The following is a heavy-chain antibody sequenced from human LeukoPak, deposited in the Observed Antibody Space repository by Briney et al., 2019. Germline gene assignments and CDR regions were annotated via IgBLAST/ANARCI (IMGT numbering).Heavy chain of an antibody. CDR3: ARELSTDD. V-gene: IGHV3-74*01. Sequence: GGSPRHSCAHSGDSSCTSRMYSVRHTPGKGLVWVSRVSGEGSNTFYADSVRGRFTISRDNAKNTLYLQMNSLRAEDTAVYYCARELSTDDWGQGTLVTVSS. CDR1: GDSSCTSR. J-gene: IGHJ4*02. CDR2: VSGEGSNT.